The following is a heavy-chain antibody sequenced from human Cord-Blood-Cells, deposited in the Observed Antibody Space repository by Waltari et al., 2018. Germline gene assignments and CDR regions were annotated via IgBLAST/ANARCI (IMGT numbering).Heavy chain of an antibody. V-gene: IGHV1-69*01. CDR3: ARDGNNQYCSGGSCYFDY. J-gene: IGHJ4*02. Sequence: QVQLVQSGAEVKKPGSSVKVSCKASGGTFSSYAISWVRQAPGQGLEWMGGIIPIFGTANYEQEFQGRVTITADESTSTAYMELSSLRSEDTAVYYCARDGNNQYCSGGSCYFDYWGQGTLVTVSS. D-gene: IGHD2-15*01. CDR1: GGTFSSYA. CDR2: IIPIFGTA.